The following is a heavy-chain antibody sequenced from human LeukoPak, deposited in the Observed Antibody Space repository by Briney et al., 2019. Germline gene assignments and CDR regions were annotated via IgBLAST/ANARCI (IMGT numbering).Heavy chain of an antibody. D-gene: IGHD3-10*01. J-gene: IGHJ5*02. CDR2: INHSGST. CDR1: GGSLSGYY. V-gene: IGHV4-34*01. Sequence: SETLSLTCAVYGGSLSGYYWSWIRQPPGKGLEWIGEINHSGSTNYNPSLKSRVTISVDTSKNQFSLKPSSVTAADTAVYYCARVRGYYGSGSYYFGWFDPWGQGTLVTVSS. CDR3: ARVRGYYGSGSYYFGWFDP.